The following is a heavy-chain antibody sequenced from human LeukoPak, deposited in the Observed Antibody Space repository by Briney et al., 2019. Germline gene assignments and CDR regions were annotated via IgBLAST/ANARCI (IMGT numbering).Heavy chain of an antibody. D-gene: IGHD3-22*01. J-gene: IGHJ4*02. V-gene: IGHV3-21*01. CDR2: ISSSSTYI. CDR1: GFTFSSYE. CDR3: ARDFLDSSGYYYPVDY. Sequence: GVLRLSCAASGFTFSSYEMNWVRQAPGKGLEWVSSISSSSTYIYYADSVKGRFTISRDNAKNSLYLQMNSLRAEDTAVYYCARDFLDSSGYYYPVDYWGQGTLVTVSS.